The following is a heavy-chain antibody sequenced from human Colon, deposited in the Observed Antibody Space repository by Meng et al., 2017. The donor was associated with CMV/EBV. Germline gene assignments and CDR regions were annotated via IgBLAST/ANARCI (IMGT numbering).Heavy chain of an antibody. CDR2: ISAYTGDT. Sequence: QGQLCQSGAEGKKPVASVKVSCKASGYTFTNYGISWVRQAPGQGLEWMGWISAYTGDTYYAQKFQGRVTMTTDTSTSTAYMELRSPRSDDTAVYYCVRESQSGSYIYLQHWGQGTLVTVSS. D-gene: IGHD1-26*01. CDR3: VRESQSGSYIYLQH. CDR1: GYTFTNYG. V-gene: IGHV1-18*01. J-gene: IGHJ1*01.